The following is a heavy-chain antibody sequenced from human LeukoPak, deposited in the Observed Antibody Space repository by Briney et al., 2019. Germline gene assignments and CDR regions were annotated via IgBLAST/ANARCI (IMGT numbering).Heavy chain of an antibody. CDR3: ARASAHILTGSLPWFDP. J-gene: IGHJ5*02. CDR2: IFYSGST. Sequence: SETLSLTCTVSGGYISSYYWRWIRQPPGKGLEWIGYIFYSGSTNYNPSLKSRVTISADTSKNQFSLKRSSVTAADTAVCYCARASAHILTGSLPWFDPWGQGTLVTVSS. V-gene: IGHV4-59*01. D-gene: IGHD3-9*01. CDR1: GGYISSYY.